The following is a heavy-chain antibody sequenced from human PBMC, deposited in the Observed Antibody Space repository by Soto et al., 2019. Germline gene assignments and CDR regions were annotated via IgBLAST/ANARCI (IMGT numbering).Heavy chain of an antibody. Sequence: GGSLRLSCAASGFTFSSYWMHWVRQAPGKGLVWVSRINSDGSSTSYADSVKGRFTISRDNAKNTLYLQMNSLRAEDTAVYYCARAYSSSWYFYWGQGTLVTVSS. J-gene: IGHJ4*02. V-gene: IGHV3-74*01. D-gene: IGHD6-13*01. CDR2: INSDGSST. CDR1: GFTFSSYW. CDR3: ARAYSSSWYFY.